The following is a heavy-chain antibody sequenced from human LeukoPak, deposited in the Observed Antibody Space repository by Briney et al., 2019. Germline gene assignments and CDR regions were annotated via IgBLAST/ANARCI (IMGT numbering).Heavy chain of an antibody. D-gene: IGHD2-15*01. Sequence: PGGSLRLSCAASGFTFTNYAMSWVRQAPGKGLEWVSGMSGRGVSTYYADSVKGRFSISSDNSKNTLYLQMNSLRAEDTAIYYCAKDCNGSNCCIDYWGQGTLVTVAS. CDR1: GFTFTNYA. CDR2: MSGRGVST. CDR3: AKDCNGSNCCIDY. V-gene: IGHV3-23*01. J-gene: IGHJ4*02.